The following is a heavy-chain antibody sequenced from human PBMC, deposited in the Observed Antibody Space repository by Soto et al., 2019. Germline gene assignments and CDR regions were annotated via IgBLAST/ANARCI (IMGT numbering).Heavy chain of an antibody. Sequence: SETLSLTCTVSGGSISSSSYYWGWIRQPPGKGLEWIGSIYYSGSTYYNPSLKSRVTISVDTSKNQFSLKLSSVTAADTAVYYCATTGPILLWFGEPRTMDVWGQGTTVTVSS. CDR2: IYYSGST. J-gene: IGHJ6*02. CDR3: ATTGPILLWFGEPRTMDV. V-gene: IGHV4-39*01. D-gene: IGHD3-10*01. CDR1: GGSISSSSYY.